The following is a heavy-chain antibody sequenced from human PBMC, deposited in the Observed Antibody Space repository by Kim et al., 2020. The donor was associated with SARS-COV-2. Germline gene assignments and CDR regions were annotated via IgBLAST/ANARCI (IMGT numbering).Heavy chain of an antibody. J-gene: IGHJ1*01. CDR3: ARVGQDYYDSSGYPPVVVYFQH. Sequence: SETLSLTCTVSGGSISSYYWSWIRQPPGKGLEWIGYIYYSGSTNYNPSLKSRVTISVDTSKNQFSLKLSSVTAADTAVYYCARVGQDYYDSSGYPPVVVYFQHWGQGTLVTVSS. CDR2: IYYSGST. CDR1: GGSISSYY. V-gene: IGHV4-59*08. D-gene: IGHD3-22*01.